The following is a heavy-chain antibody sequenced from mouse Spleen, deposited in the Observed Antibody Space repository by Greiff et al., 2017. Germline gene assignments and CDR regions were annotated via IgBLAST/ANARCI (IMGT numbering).Heavy chain of an antibody. CDR1: GYSITSGYY. CDR3: ARRNWDRYWYFDV. Sequence: EVQVVESGPGLVKPSQSLSLTCSVTGYSITSGYYWNWIRQFPGNKLEWMGYISYDGSNNYNPSLKNRISITRDTSKNQFFLKLNSVTTEDTATYYCARRNWDRYWYFDVWGAGTTVTVSS. V-gene: IGHV3-6*01. D-gene: IGHD4-1*01. J-gene: IGHJ1*01. CDR2: ISYDGSN.